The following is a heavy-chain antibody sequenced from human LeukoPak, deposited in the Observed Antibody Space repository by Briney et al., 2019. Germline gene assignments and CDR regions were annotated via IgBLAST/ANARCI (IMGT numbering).Heavy chain of an antibody. D-gene: IGHD3-22*01. J-gene: IGHJ4*02. Sequence: RPGGSLRLSCVGSGFVFHDYSMTWVRQAPGNGLEWVSGTNWNAGSTAYADSVKGRFIISRDNAQNSLYLQMNSLKAEDTAFYYCVRDVVNWGRGTLVTVSS. CDR2: TNWNAGST. V-gene: IGHV3-20*04. CDR3: VRDVVN. CDR1: GFVFHDYS.